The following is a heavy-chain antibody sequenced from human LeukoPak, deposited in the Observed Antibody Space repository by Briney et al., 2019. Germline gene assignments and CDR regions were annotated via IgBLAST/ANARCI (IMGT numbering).Heavy chain of an antibody. V-gene: IGHV3-7*01. CDR2: IDKDGSEK. D-gene: IGHD6-25*01. CDR3: ARDPGSSSGWGAFDV. CDR1: GFSFSTYW. J-gene: IGHJ3*01. Sequence: PGGSLRLSCAASGFSFSTYWTTWVRQTPGKGLEWVANIDKDGSEKVYVDSVKGRFTISRDNAKNSLYLQMTSLRAEDTAVYYCARDPGSSSGWGAFDVWGQGTVVTVSS.